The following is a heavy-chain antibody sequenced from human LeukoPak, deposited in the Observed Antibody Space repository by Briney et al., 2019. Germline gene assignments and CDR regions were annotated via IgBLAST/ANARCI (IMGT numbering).Heavy chain of an antibody. Sequence: GASVKVSCKASGYTFTSYYMHWVRQAPGQGLEWMGIINPSGGSTSYAQKFQGRVTMTRDTSTSTVYMELSRLRSDDTAVYYCARDEVGATNWFDPWGQGTLVTVSS. V-gene: IGHV1-46*01. D-gene: IGHD1-26*01. CDR1: GYTFTSYY. J-gene: IGHJ5*02. CDR3: ARDEVGATNWFDP. CDR2: INPSGGST.